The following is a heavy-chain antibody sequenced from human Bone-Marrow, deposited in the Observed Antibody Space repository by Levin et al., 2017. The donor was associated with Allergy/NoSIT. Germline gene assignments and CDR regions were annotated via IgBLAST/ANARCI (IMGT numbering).Heavy chain of an antibody. Sequence: TASETLSLTCAVSGSSITKGFYWGWIRQPPEQGLEWIGSFYHSGTTYYNPSLKSRVSFSIDTSKNQFSLRLNSVTAADTAVYYCARAGKSVASVPAWVDPWGQGTLVIVSS. CDR1: GSSITKGFY. CDR3: ARAGKSVASVPAWVDP. CDR2: FYHSGTT. J-gene: IGHJ5*02. V-gene: IGHV4-38-2*01. D-gene: IGHD2-2*01.